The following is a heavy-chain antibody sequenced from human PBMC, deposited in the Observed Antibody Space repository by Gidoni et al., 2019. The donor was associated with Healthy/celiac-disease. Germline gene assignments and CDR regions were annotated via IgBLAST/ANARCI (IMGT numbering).Heavy chain of an antibody. CDR3: ARPILEWLSPRDYYMDV. CDR2: IYSGGST. CDR1: GFTVSSNY. Sequence: EVQLVESGGGLIQPGGSLRLSCAASGFTVSSNYMSWVRQAPGKGLEWVSVIYSGGSTYYADSVKGRFTISRDNSKNTLYLQMNSLRAEDTAVYYCARPILEWLSPRDYYMDVWGKGTTVTVSS. D-gene: IGHD3-3*01. J-gene: IGHJ6*03. V-gene: IGHV3-53*01.